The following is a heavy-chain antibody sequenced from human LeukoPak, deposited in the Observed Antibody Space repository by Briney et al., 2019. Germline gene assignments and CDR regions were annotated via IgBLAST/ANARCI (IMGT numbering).Heavy chain of an antibody. CDR2: INHSGST. CDR1: GGSFSGYY. J-gene: IGHJ6*03. CDR3: ARVGSGWYARSYYYMDV. Sequence: SATLSLTCAVYGGSFSGYYRGWIRQPPGKGLEWIGEINHSGSTNYNPSLKSRVTISVDTPKNPFSLKLSSVTAADTAVYYCARVGSGWYARSYYYMDVWGKGTTVTVSS. V-gene: IGHV4-34*01. D-gene: IGHD6-19*01.